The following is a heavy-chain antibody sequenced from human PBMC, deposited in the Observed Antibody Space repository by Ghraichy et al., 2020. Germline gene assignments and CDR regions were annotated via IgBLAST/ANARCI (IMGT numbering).Heavy chain of an antibody. J-gene: IGHJ3*02. Sequence: ASVKVSCEASGYTFSNYAMHWVRQAPGQGLEWMGWINTNTGNPTYAQGFTGRFVFSLDTSVTTAYLQISSLKAEDTAVYYCARVRFLEWLFDDGFDIWGQGTMVTVSS. D-gene: IGHD3-3*01. CDR3: ARVRFLEWLFDDGFDI. CDR2: INTNTGNP. CDR1: GYTFSNYA. V-gene: IGHV7-4-1*02.